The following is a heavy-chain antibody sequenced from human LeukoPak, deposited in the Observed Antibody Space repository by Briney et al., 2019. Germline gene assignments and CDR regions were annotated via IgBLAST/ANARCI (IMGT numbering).Heavy chain of an antibody. CDR2: IKQDTSEK. D-gene: IGHD4-23*01. CDR1: GFTFSRYW. V-gene: IGHV3-7*01. Sequence: GGSLRLSCAASGFTFSRYWMSWVRQAPGKGLEWVANIKQDTSEKYYVDSVEGRFTISRDNGKNSLYLQMNSLRAEDTGVYYCARDGPTAVEGPRAFDIWGQGTMVTVSS. CDR3: ARDGPTAVEGPRAFDI. J-gene: IGHJ3*02.